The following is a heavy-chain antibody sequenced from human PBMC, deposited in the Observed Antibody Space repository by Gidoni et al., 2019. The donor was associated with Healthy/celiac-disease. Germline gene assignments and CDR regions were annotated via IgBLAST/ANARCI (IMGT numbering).Heavy chain of an antibody. J-gene: IGHJ1*01. CDR2: INHSGST. CDR1: GGSFSGYY. CDR3: ARVIRYNWSKQYFQH. V-gene: IGHV4-34*01. Sequence: QVQLQQWGAGLLKPSETLSLTCAVYGGSFSGYYWSWIRQPPGKGLEWIGEINHSGSTNYNPSLKSRVTISVDTSKNQFSLKLSSVTAADTAVYYCARVIRYNWSKQYFQHWGQGTLVTVSS. D-gene: IGHD1-20*01.